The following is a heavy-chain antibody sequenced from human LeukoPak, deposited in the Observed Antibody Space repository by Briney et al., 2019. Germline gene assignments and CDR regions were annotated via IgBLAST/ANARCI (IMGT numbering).Heavy chain of an antibody. Sequence: SETLSLTCTVSGGSISSYYWSWIRQPPGKGLEWIGYIYYSGSTYYNPSLKSRVTISVDTSKNQFSLKLSSVTAADTAVYYCARANPFYCSGGSCYFHDAFDIWGQGTMVTVSS. CDR1: GGSISSYY. D-gene: IGHD2-15*01. CDR2: IYYSGST. V-gene: IGHV4-59*08. CDR3: ARANPFYCSGGSCYFHDAFDI. J-gene: IGHJ3*02.